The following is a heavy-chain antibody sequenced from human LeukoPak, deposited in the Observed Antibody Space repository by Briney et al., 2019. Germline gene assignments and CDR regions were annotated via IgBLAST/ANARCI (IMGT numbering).Heavy chain of an antibody. D-gene: IGHD6-13*01. J-gene: IGHJ3*02. CDR3: ARDLGGSSRHDAFDI. Sequence: GGSLRLSCAASGFTVSSNYMSWVRQAPGKGLEWVSVIYSGGSTYYADSVKGRFTISRDNSKNTLYLQMNSLRAEDTAVYYCARDLGGSSRHDAFDIWGQGTMVTVSS. V-gene: IGHV3-66*01. CDR1: GFTVSSNY. CDR2: IYSGGST.